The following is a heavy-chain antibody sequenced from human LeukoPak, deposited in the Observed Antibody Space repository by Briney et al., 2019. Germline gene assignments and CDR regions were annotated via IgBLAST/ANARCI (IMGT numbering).Heavy chain of an antibody. D-gene: IGHD3-9*01. Sequence: ASVKVSCKTSGYSFNDYYLHWVRQAPGQGLEWMGWINPNSGRTNSAPKFQGRVTLTTDTSITTPYMELTSLISGDTALYYCARDSSDVLTGYYHFWGQGTLVTVSS. CDR3: ARDSSDVLTGYYHF. CDR1: GYSFNDYY. J-gene: IGHJ4*02. V-gene: IGHV1-2*02. CDR2: INPNSGRT.